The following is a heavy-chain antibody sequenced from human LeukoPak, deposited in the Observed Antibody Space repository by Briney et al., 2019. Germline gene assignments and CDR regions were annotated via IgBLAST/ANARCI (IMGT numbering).Heavy chain of an antibody. CDR1: GYTFTSYG. CDR2: ISAYNGNT. D-gene: IGHD3-9*01. V-gene: IGHV1-18*01. CDR3: ARGLLRYFDWFKGDDAFDI. J-gene: IGHJ3*02. Sequence: ASVKVSCKASGYTFTSYGISWVRQAPGQGLEWMGWISAYNGNTNYAQKLQGRVTMTTDTSTSTAYMELRSLRSDDTAVYYCARGLLRYFDWFKGDDAFDIWGQGTMVTVSS.